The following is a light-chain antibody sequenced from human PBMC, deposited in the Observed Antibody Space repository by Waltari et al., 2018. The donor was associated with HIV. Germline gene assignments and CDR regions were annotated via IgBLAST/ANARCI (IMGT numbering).Light chain of an antibody. CDR1: KMGDKH. V-gene: IGLV3-1*01. J-gene: IGLJ1*01. CDR2: QDN. Sequence: SYELIQPPSVSVSPGHPATITSSGDKMGDKHDCWYQQKPGQSPGLVVYQDNKRPSGSPERFSGSNSGNTATLTINGTQAVDEGDYYCQAWDTSTGVFGAGTKVSVL. CDR3: QAWDTSTGV.